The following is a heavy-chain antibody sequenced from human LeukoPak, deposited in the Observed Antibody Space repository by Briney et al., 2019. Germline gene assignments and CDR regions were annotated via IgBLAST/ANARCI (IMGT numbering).Heavy chain of an antibody. D-gene: IGHD3-10*01. J-gene: IGHJ4*02. Sequence: GSLGLSCAASGFPFSNYWMHWVRQAPGKGLVWVSRINSDGSTTTYADSVKGRFTISRDNAKNTLYLQMNSLRAEDTAVYFCTRGGVDYWGQGTLVTVSS. CDR1: GFPFSNYW. V-gene: IGHV3-74*01. CDR3: TRGGVDY. CDR2: INSDGSTT.